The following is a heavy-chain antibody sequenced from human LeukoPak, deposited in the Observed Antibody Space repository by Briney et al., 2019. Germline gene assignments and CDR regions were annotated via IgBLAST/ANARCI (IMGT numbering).Heavy chain of an antibody. D-gene: IGHD5-24*01. CDR3: ARGRDRSKAGDH. V-gene: IGHV4-39*07. CDR2: IHPHGIF. CDR1: GGSISSGSYY. Sequence: SETLSLTCTVSGGSISSGSYYCSWIRQPPGKGLEWIGEIHPHGIFYYNSSLMSRVTISIDTSKSQFSLRLTSVTAADTAFYFCARGRDRSKAGDHWGQGSLVIVSS. J-gene: IGHJ4*02.